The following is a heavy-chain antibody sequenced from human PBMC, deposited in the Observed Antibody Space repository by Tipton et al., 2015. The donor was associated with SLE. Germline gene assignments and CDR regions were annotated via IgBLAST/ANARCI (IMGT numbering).Heavy chain of an antibody. D-gene: IGHD6-13*01. CDR3: ARHRMMDSSSWAYYFDY. CDR2: IYVSGGT. J-gene: IGHJ4*02. Sequence: TLSLTCTVAGDSITSDNHFWSWIRQPAGKGLEWIGRIYVSGGTNYNPSLQSRSSISIDTSKSQFSLRLSSVTAADTAVYYCARHRMMDSSSWAYYFDYWGQGTLVTVSS. CDR1: GDSITSDNHF. V-gene: IGHV4-61*02.